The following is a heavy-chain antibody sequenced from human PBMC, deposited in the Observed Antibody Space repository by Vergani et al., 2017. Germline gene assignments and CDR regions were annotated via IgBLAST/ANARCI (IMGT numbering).Heavy chain of an antibody. CDR1: GGSISSHY. Sequence: QVQLQESGPGLVKPSETLSLTCTVSGGSISSHYWSWIRQPPGKGLEWIGYIYYSGSTNYHPSLTSRVTISVDTSKNQFSLKLSSVTAADTAVYYCARDPPGEGWFDPWGQGTLVTVSS. J-gene: IGHJ5*02. CDR2: IYYSGST. CDR3: ARDPPGEGWFDP. V-gene: IGHV4-59*11.